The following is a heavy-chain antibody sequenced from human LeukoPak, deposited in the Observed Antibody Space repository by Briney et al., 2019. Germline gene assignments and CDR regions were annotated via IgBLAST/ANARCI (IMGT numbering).Heavy chain of an antibody. CDR1: GYTFTSYG. D-gene: IGHD1-26*01. V-gene: IGHV1-18*01. J-gene: IGHJ4*02. CDR3: ARDLGGSYGYSIDY. CDR2: ISAYNGNT. Sequence: GASVKVSCTASGYTFTSYGISWVRQAPGQGLEWMGWISAYNGNTDYAQKLQGRVTMTTDTSTSTAYMELRSLRSDDTAVYYCARDLGGSYGYSIDYWGQGTLVTVSS.